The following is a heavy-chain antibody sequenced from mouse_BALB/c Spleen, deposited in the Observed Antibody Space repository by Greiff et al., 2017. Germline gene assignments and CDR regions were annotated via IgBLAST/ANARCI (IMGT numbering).Heavy chain of an antibody. V-gene: IGHV1S81*02. CDR2: INPSNGRT. Sequence: VQLQQPGAELVKPGASVKLSCKASGYTFTSYWMHWVKQRPGQGLEWIGEINPSNGRTNYNEKFKSKATLTVDKSSSTAYMQLSSLTSEDSAVYYCARDEGDAMDYWGQGTSVTVSS. J-gene: IGHJ4*01. CDR1: GYTFTSYW. CDR3: ARDEGDAMDY.